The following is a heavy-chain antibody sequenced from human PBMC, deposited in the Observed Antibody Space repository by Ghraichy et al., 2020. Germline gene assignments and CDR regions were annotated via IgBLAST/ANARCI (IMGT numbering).Heavy chain of an antibody. D-gene: IGHD3-10*01. CDR3: ALTYARGYYYYMDV. J-gene: IGHJ6*03. CDR1: GGSFSGYY. CDR2: INHSGST. Sequence: SETLSLTCAVYGGSFSGYYWSWIRQPPGKGLEWIGEINHSGSTNYNPSLKSRVTISVDTSKNQFSLKLSSVTAADTAVYYCALTYARGYYYYMDVWGKGTTVTVSS. V-gene: IGHV4-34*01.